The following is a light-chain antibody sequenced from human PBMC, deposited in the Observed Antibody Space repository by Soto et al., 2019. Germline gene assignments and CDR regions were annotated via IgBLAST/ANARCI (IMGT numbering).Light chain of an antibody. CDR1: QSVSSN. CDR3: QQRSNWPWGLT. J-gene: IGKJ4*01. V-gene: IGKV3-11*01. CDR2: GAS. Sequence: EIVMTQSPATLSVSPGERATLSCRASQSVSSNLAWYQQKPGQAPRLLIYGASTRATGIPARFSGSGSGTDFTLTISSLEPEDFAVYYCQQRSNWPWGLTFGGGTKVEIK.